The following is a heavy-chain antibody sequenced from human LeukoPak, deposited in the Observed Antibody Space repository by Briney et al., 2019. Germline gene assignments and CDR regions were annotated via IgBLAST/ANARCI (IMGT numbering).Heavy chain of an antibody. CDR3: AKGSYEWLPTPYYFDY. V-gene: IGHV3-23*01. D-gene: IGHD6-19*01. J-gene: IGHJ4*02. CDR2: ISGSGGST. Sequence: GGSLRLSCAASGFTFSDYYMSWIRQAPGKGLEWVSAISGSGGSTYYADSVKGRFTISRDNSKNTLYLQMNSLRAEDTAVYYCAKGSYEWLPTPYYFDYWGQGTLVTVSS. CDR1: GFTFSDYY.